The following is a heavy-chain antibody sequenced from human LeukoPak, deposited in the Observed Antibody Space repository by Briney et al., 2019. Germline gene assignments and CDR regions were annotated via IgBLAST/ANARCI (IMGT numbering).Heavy chain of an antibody. CDR3: ASGDIAARPLDY. D-gene: IGHD6-6*01. Sequence: PGWSLRLSCAASGFTFSGCYRSWIRHAPGKGLEWVSYISSSGSTIYHADSVKGRFTISRDNAKNSLYLQMNSLRAEDTAVYYCASGDIAARPLDYWGQGTLVTVSS. V-gene: IGHV3-11*01. J-gene: IGHJ4*02. CDR2: ISSSGSTI. CDR1: GFTFSGCY.